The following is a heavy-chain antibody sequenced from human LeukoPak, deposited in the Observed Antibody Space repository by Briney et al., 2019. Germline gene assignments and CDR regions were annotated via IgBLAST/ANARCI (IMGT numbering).Heavy chain of an antibody. CDR3: ARSRNDFNYYFDY. CDR1: GYTFTGYY. CDR2: INPNSGGT. J-gene: IGHJ4*02. D-gene: IGHD3-3*01. V-gene: IGHV1-2*02. Sequence: ASVKVSCKASGYTFTGYYMHWVRQAPGQGLEWMGWINPNSGGTNYAQKFQGRVTMTRDTSISTAYMELSRLRSDDTAVYYCARSRNDFNYYFDYWGQGTLVTVSS.